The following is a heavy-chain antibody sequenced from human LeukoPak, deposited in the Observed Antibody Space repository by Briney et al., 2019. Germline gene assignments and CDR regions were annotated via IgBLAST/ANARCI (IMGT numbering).Heavy chain of an antibody. CDR1: GGSFSGYY. V-gene: IGHV4-34*01. Sequence: SETLSLTCAVYGGSFSGYYWSWIRQPPGKGLDWIGEINHSGSTNYNPSLKSRVTISVDTSKNQFSLKLSSVTAADTAVYYCARIEPAAISFDYYYYMDVWGKGTTVTVSS. CDR3: ARIEPAAISFDYYYYMDV. CDR2: INHSGST. D-gene: IGHD2-2*02. J-gene: IGHJ6*03.